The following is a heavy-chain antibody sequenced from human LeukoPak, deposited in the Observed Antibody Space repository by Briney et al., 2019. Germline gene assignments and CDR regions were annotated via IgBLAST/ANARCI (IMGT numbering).Heavy chain of an antibody. J-gene: IGHJ4*02. V-gene: IGHV3-66*02. CDR1: GFTDSSNY. D-gene: IGHD3-22*01. CDR3: ASGKRSSGYAPLPY. CDR2: IYSGGST. Sequence: GGSLRLSCAASGFTDSSNYMSWVRQAPGKGLEWVSVIYSGGSTYYADSVKGRFTISRDNSKNTLYLQMNSLRAEDTAVYYCASGKRSSGYAPLPYWGQGTLVTVSS.